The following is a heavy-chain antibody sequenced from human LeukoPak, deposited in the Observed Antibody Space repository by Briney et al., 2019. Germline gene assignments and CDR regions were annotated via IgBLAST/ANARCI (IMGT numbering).Heavy chain of an antibody. D-gene: IGHD6-13*01. J-gene: IGHJ6*02. CDR1: GGSISSYY. CDR2: IYYSGST. V-gene: IGHV4-59*01. CDR3: ARVLLVDYYYGMDV. Sequence: SETLSLTCTVSGGSISSYYWSWIRQPPGKGLEYIGYIYYSGSTSYNPSLTSRVTISVDTSKNQFSLNLSSVTAADTAVYYCARVLLVDYYYGMDVWGQGTTVTVSS.